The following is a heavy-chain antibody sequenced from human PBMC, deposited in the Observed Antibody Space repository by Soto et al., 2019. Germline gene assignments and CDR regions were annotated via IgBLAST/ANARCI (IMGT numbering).Heavy chain of an antibody. CDR2: ISSTTNYI. Sequence: GGSLRLSCAASGFTFTRYSMNWVRQAPGKGLEWVSSISSTTNYIYYGDSMKGRFTISRDNAKNSLYLEMNSLRAEDTAVYYCARESEDLTSNFDYWGQGTLVTVSS. V-gene: IGHV3-21*06. CDR3: ARESEDLTSNFDY. J-gene: IGHJ4*02. CDR1: GFTFTRYS.